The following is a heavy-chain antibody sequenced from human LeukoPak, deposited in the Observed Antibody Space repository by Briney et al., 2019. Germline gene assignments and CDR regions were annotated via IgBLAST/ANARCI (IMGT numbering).Heavy chain of an antibody. CDR3: ARLRRDYYGSGSPTYYYYMDV. CDR1: GGSFSGYY. CDR2: ISHSGST. V-gene: IGHV4-34*01. J-gene: IGHJ6*03. D-gene: IGHD3-10*01. Sequence: PSETLSLTCAVYGGSFSGYYWSWIRQPPGKGLEWIGEISHSGSTNYNPSLKSRVTISVDTSKNQFSLKLSSVTAADTAVYYCARLRRDYYGSGSPTYYYYMDVWGKGTTVTISS.